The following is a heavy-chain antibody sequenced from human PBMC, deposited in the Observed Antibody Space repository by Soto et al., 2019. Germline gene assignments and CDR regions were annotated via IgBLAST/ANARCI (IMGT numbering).Heavy chain of an antibody. Sequence: SEALSLTCTVSGGSISSYYWSWIRQPPGKGLEWIGYIYYSGSTNYNPSLKSRVTISVDTSKNQFSLKLSSVTAADTAVYYCARQRGDKGRGYYYYGMDVWGQGTTVPVSS. CDR3: ARQRGDKGRGYYYYGMDV. CDR1: GGSISSYY. D-gene: IGHD4-17*01. CDR2: IYYSGST. J-gene: IGHJ6*02. V-gene: IGHV4-59*08.